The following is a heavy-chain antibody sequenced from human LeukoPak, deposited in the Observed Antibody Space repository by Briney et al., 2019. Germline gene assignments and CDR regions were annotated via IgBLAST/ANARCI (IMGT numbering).Heavy chain of an antibody. CDR3: ARPIAVAGEIDY. J-gene: IGHJ4*02. CDR2: IWYDGSNK. CDR1: GFTFSSYG. D-gene: IGHD6-19*01. Sequence: PGGSLRLSCAASGFTFSSYGMHWVRQALGKGLEWVAVIWYDGSNKYYADSVKGRFTISRDNSKNTLYLQMNSLRAEDTAVYYCARPIAVAGEIDYWGQGTLVTVSS. V-gene: IGHV3-33*01.